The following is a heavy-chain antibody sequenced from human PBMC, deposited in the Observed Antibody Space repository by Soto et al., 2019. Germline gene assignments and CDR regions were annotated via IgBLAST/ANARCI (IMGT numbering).Heavy chain of an antibody. CDR2: ISGSGGST. CDR3: EQDAGQEPDCFDH. D-gene: IGHD1-26*01. J-gene: IGHJ5*02. Sequence: GGSLRLSCAASGFTFSSYAMSWVRQAPGKGLEWVSAISGSGGSTYYADSVKGRFTISRDNSKNTLYLQMNSLRAEDTAVYYREQDAGQEPDCFDHWGQGPLVTLSS. V-gene: IGHV3-23*01. CDR1: GFTFSSYA.